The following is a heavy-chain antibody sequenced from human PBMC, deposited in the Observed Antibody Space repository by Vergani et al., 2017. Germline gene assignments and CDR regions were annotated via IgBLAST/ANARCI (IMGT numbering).Heavy chain of an antibody. V-gene: IGHV3-9*01. CDR3: AKDHYDFWSGYPNLSPFDL. D-gene: IGHD3-3*01. CDR1: GFTFSGSA. CDR2: ISWNSGSI. Sequence: EVQLVESGGGLVQPGGSLTLSCAASGFTFSGSAMHWVRQAPGKGLEWVSGISWNSGSIGYADSVKGRFTISRDNAKNSLYLQMNSLRAEDTALYYCAKDHYDFWSGYPNLSPFDLWGRGTLVTVSS. J-gene: IGHJ2*01.